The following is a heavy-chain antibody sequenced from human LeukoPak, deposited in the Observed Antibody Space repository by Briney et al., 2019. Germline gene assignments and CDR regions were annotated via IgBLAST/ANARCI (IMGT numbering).Heavy chain of an antibody. V-gene: IGHV3-48*03. CDR3: ARSGKYSGYGDY. D-gene: IGHD5-12*01. CDR2: ISSSGSTI. Sequence: GGSLRLSYAASGFTFSSYEMNWVRQAPGKGLEWVSYISSSGSTIYYADSVKGRFTISRDNAKNSLYLQMNSLRAEDTAVYYCARSGKYSGYGDYWGQGTLVTVSS. J-gene: IGHJ4*02. CDR1: GFTFSSYE.